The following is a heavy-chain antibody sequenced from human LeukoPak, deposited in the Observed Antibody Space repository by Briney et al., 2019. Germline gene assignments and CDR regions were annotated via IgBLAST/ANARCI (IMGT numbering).Heavy chain of an antibody. V-gene: IGHV1-69*04. D-gene: IGHD6-13*01. Sequence: SVEVSCKASGYTFTSYGISWVLQAPGQGLEWMGRIIPILGIANYAQKFQGRVTITADKSTSTAYMELSSLRSEDTAVYYCARDIAAAGTGRAFDIWGQGTMVTASS. J-gene: IGHJ3*02. CDR2: IIPILGIA. CDR1: GYTFTSYG. CDR3: ARDIAAAGTGRAFDI.